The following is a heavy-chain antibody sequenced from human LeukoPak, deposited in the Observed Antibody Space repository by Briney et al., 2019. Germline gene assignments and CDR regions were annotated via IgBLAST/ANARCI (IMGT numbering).Heavy chain of an antibody. CDR2: IYHSGST. D-gene: IGHD3-10*01. Sequence: SQTLSLTCAVSGGSISSGGYSWRLIRQPPGKCLEWIGYIYHSGSTYYNPSLKSRVTISVDRSKNQFSLKLSSVTAADTAVYYCARAPSYYGSGSYYAFDIWGQGTMVTVSS. J-gene: IGHJ3*02. V-gene: IGHV4-30-2*01. CDR1: GGSISSGGYS. CDR3: ARAPSYYGSGSYYAFDI.